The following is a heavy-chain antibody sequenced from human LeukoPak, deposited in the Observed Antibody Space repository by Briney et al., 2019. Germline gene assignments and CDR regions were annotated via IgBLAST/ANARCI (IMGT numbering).Heavy chain of an antibody. D-gene: IGHD6-19*01. J-gene: IGHJ5*02. CDR1: GGSISSGGYS. CDR3: ARVVAGTVGFDP. Sequence: PSETLSLTCAVSGGSISSGGYSWSWIRQPPRKGLEWIGYIYHSGSTYYNPSLKSRVTISVDRSKNQFSLKLSSVTAADTAVYYCARVVAGTVGFDPWGQGTLVTVSS. V-gene: IGHV4-30-2*01. CDR2: IYHSGST.